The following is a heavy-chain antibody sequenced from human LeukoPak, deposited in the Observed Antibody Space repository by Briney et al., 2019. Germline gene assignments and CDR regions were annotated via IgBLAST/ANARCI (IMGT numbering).Heavy chain of an antibody. V-gene: IGHV1-3*01. Sequence: ASVKVSCKASGYTFTSYAMHWVRQAPGQRLEWMGWINAGNGNTKYSQKFQGRVTITRDTSASTAYMELSSLRSEDTAVYYCARDGDDSSGWYDYYYYGMDVWGQGTTVIVSS. CDR2: INAGNGNT. J-gene: IGHJ6*02. CDR1: GYTFTSYA. CDR3: ARDGDDSSGWYDYYYYGMDV. D-gene: IGHD6-19*01.